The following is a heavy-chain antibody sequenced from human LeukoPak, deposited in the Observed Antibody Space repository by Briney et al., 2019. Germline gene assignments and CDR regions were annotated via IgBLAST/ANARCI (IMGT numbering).Heavy chain of an antibody. CDR2: IYYSGST. D-gene: IGHD3-22*01. Sequence: SETLSLTCTVSGGSISSYYWSWIRQPPGKGLEWIGYIYYSGSTNYNPSLKSRVTISVDTSKNQFSLKLSSVTAADTAVYYCARGYYDSSGSYYFDHWGQGTLVTVSS. CDR1: GGSISSYY. CDR3: ARGYYDSSGSYYFDH. V-gene: IGHV4-59*01. J-gene: IGHJ4*02.